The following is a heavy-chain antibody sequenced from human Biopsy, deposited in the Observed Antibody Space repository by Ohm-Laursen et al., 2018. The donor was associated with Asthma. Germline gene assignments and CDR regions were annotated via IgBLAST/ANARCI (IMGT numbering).Heavy chain of an antibody. J-gene: IGHJ4*02. Sequence: SLRLSCAAFGFTFDDYAMHWVRQAPGKGLEWVSGISWNSGSIGYADSVKGRFTISRDNAKDSLYLQMNSLRAEDTALYYCAKGEWELLEANFDYWGQGTLVTVSS. CDR1: GFTFDDYA. CDR2: ISWNSGSI. D-gene: IGHD1-26*01. V-gene: IGHV3-9*01. CDR3: AKGEWELLEANFDY.